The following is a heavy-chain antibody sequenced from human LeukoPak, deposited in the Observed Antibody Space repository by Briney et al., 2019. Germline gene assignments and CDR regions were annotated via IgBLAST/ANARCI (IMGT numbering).Heavy chain of an antibody. CDR3: ARATMVRGVIISDIFDY. CDR1: GFTFSSYS. J-gene: IGHJ4*02. CDR2: ISSSSSYI. V-gene: IGHV3-21*01. Sequence: PGGSLRLSCAASGFTFSSYSMNWVRQAPGKGLEWVSSISSSSSYIYYADSVKGRFTISRDNAKNSLYLQMNSLRAEDTAVYYCARATMVRGVIISDIFDYWGQGTLVTVSS. D-gene: IGHD3-10*01.